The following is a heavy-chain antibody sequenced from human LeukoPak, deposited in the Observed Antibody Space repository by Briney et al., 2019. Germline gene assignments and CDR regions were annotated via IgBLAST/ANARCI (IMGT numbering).Heavy chain of an antibody. D-gene: IGHD6-13*01. J-gene: IGHJ4*02. CDR3: ARAGSAADGLFDY. V-gene: IGHV4-31*03. CDR1: GGSISSGGYY. CDR2: IYYGGST. Sequence: PSQTLSLTCTVSGGSISSGGYYWTWIRQHPGKGLEWIGYIYYGGSTYYNPSLKSRVTISVDTSKNHFSLKLSSLTAADTAVYYCARAGSAADGLFDYWGQGTLVTVSS.